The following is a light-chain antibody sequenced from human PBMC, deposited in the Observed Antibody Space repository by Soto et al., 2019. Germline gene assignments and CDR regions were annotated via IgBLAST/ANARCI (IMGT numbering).Light chain of an antibody. J-gene: IGKJ5*01. V-gene: IGKV3D-20*02. Sequence: ELVLTQSPGTLSLSPGDSATLSCRASQSVSNNYLAWYQQKPGQAPRLLIYGASNRATGIPARFSGSGSGTDFTLTISRLEPEEFAVYYCQHRMNWHLTFGQGTRLEIK. CDR2: GAS. CDR3: QHRMNWHLT. CDR1: QSVSNNY.